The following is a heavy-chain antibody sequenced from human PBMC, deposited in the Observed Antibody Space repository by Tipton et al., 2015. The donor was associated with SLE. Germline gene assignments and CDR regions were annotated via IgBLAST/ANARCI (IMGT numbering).Heavy chain of an antibody. Sequence: LRLSCTVSGGSISSYYWSWIRQPPGKGLEWIGYIYYSGSTYYNPSLKSRVTISVDTSKNQFSLKLSSVTAADTAVYYCAREGRGTGFDYWGQGTLVTVSS. J-gene: IGHJ4*02. CDR3: AREGRGTGFDY. CDR2: IYYSGST. CDR1: GGSISSYY. V-gene: IGHV4-59*12. D-gene: IGHD3-10*01.